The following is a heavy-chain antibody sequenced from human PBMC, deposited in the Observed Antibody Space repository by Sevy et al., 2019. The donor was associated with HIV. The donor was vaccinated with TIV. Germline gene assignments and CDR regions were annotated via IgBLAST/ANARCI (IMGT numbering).Heavy chain of an antibody. D-gene: IGHD4-17*01. J-gene: IGHJ4*02. Sequence: GGSLRLSCTASGFPFSSYEMNWVRQAPGKGLEWVSYITNSGTTKYYSDSVRGRFTISRDNARNSLHLQMNSLRAADTAVYYCARDLPPSATTVAHFDCWGQGTLVTVSS. V-gene: IGHV3-48*03. CDR1: GFPFSSYE. CDR3: ARDLPPSATTVAHFDC. CDR2: ITNSGTTK.